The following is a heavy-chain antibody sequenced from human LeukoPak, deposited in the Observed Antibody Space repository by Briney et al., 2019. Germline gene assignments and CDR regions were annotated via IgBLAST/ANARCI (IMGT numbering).Heavy chain of an antibody. D-gene: IGHD3-10*01. J-gene: IGHJ5*02. CDR2: ISGSGGST. V-gene: IGHV3-23*01. CDR3: AKDEGATGWFGSPGNWFDP. Sequence: PGGSLRLSCAASGFTFSSYAMGWVRQAPGKGLGWVSAISGSGGSTYYADSVKGRFTISRDNSKNTLYLQMNSLRAEDTAVYYCAKDEGATGWFGSPGNWFDPWGQGTLVTVSS. CDR1: GFTFSSYA.